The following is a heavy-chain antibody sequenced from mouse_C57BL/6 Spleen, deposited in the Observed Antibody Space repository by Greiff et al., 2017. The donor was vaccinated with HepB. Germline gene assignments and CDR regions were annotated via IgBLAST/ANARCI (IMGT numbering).Heavy chain of an antibody. J-gene: IGHJ3*01. CDR1: GYTFTDYA. D-gene: IGHD2-1*01. Sequence: VKLMESGPELVRPGVSVKISCKGSGYTFTDYAMHWVKQSHAKSLEWIGVISTYYGDASYNQKFKDKATMTVDKSSSTAYMELARLTSEDSAVYYCARWGGNYPWFAYWGQGTLVTVSA. CDR3: ARWGGNYPWFAY. CDR2: ISTYYGDA. V-gene: IGHV1-67*01.